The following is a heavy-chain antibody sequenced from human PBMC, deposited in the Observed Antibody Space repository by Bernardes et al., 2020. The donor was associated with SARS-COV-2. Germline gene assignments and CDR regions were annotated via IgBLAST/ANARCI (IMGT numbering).Heavy chain of an antibody. D-gene: IGHD1-1*01. V-gene: IGHV4-59*08. CDR1: GGSISSYY. CDR3: ARSKSWNPFDY. Sequence: SETLSLTCTVSGGSISSYYWSWIRQPPGKGLEWIGYIYYSGSTNYNPSLKSRVTISVDTSKNQFSPKLSSVTAADTAVYYCARSKSWNPFDYWGQGTLVTVSS. CDR2: IYYSGST. J-gene: IGHJ4*02.